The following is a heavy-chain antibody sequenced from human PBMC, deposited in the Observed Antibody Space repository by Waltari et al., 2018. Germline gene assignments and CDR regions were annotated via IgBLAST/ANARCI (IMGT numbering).Heavy chain of an antibody. J-gene: IGHJ4*02. CDR3: ARDGYYDFWSGYSPFDY. V-gene: IGHV1-69*13. D-gene: IGHD3-3*01. CDR2: IIPIFGTA. CDR1: GGTFSSYA. Sequence: QVQLVQSGAEVKKPGSSVKVSCKASGGTFSSYAISWVRQAPGQGLEWMGRIIPIFGTANYAQKFQGRVTITADKSTSTAYMELSSLRSEDTAVYYCARDGYYDFWSGYSPFDYWGQGTLVTVSS.